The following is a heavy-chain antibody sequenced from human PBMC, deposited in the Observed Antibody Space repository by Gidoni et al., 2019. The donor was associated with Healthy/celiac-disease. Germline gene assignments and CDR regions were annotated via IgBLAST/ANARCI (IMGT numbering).Heavy chain of an antibody. Sequence: YAQKFQGRVTMTEDTSTDTAYMELSSLRSEDTAVYYCATDLGGGRYFDWLSHAGRAFDIWGQGTMVTVSS. D-gene: IGHD3-9*01. J-gene: IGHJ3*02. CDR3: ATDLGGGRYFDWLSHAGRAFDI. V-gene: IGHV1-24*01.